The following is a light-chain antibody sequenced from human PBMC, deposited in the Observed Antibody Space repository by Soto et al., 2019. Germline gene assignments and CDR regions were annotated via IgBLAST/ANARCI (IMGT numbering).Light chain of an antibody. J-gene: IGLJ3*02. Sequence: QSVLTQPPSVSGAPGQRVTISCTGSSSNIGAGYDVHWYQQLPGTAPKLLIYGNSNRPSGVPDRFSGSKSGTSASLAITGLQAEDAADYYRQSYDSSLSPWVFGGGTKLTVL. CDR1: SSNIGAGYD. CDR3: QSYDSSLSPWV. V-gene: IGLV1-40*01. CDR2: GNS.